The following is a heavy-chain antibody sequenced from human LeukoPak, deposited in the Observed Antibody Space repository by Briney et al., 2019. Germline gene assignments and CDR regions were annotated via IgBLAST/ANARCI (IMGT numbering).Heavy chain of an antibody. CDR3: ARGIYDSSGADY. CDR1: GGSISSGDYY. CDR2: IYYSGST. V-gene: IGHV4-30-4*02. Sequence: PSETLSLTCTVSGGSISSGDYYWSWIRQPPGKGLEWIGYIYYSGSTYYNPSLKSRVTISVDTSKNQFSLKLSSVTAADTAVYYCARGIYDSSGADYWGQGTLVTVSS. D-gene: IGHD3-22*01. J-gene: IGHJ4*02.